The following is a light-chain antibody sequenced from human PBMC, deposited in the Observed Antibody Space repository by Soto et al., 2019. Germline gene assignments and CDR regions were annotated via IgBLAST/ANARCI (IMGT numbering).Light chain of an antibody. V-gene: IGKV1-8*01. CDR3: GQYYSYHRT. CDR2: AAS. Sequence: AIRMTQPPSSLSASTGDRVTITCRASQGISSYLAWYQQKPGKAPKLLIYAASTLQSGVPSRFRGSGAGYDFTLTNACPQSEGVAPYYCGQYYSYHRTFGGGTKVDIX. J-gene: IGKJ4*01. CDR1: QGISSY.